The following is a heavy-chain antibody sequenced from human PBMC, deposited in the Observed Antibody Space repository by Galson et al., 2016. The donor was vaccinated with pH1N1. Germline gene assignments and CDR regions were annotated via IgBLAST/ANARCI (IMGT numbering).Heavy chain of an antibody. CDR1: GYIFTSDY. CDR2: IDHSGGGT. V-gene: IGHV1-46*01. Sequence: SVKLSCKASGYIFTSDYFHWVRQAPGHGLEWLGVIDHSGGGTTYAQKFQARVTMTRDKSATTVYMDLSSLRSDDTAVYYCTRDLGRHREYWGQGTLVTVSS. CDR3: TRDLGRHREY. D-gene: IGHD1-26*01. J-gene: IGHJ4*02.